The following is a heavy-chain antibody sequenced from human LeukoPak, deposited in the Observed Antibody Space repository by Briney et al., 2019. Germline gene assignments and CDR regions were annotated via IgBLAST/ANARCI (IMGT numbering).Heavy chain of an antibody. J-gene: IGHJ5*02. CDR1: GGSISSYY. V-gene: IGHV4-59*01. Sequence: NTSETLSLTCTVSGGSISSYYWSWIRQPPGKGLEWIGYIYYSGSTNYNPSLKSRVTISVDTSKNQFSLKLTSVTAADTAVYYCARDNWNYAENWFDPWGQGTLVTVSS. D-gene: IGHD1-7*01. CDR2: IYYSGST. CDR3: ARDNWNYAENWFDP.